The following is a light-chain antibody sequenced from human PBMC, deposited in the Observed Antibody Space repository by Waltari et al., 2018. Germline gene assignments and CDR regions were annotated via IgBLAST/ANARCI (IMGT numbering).Light chain of an antibody. CDR1: KSNIGSNY. J-gene: IGLJ3*02. CDR2: RND. CDR3: AVWDDSLTGSWV. V-gene: IGLV1-47*01. Sequence: QSVLTQPPSASGNPGQRVTISCSGSKSNIGSNYVHWYQQFPGTAPKLLIYRNDQRPSGVPDRFSGSRSGTSASLAISGLRSGDEADYYCAVWDDSLTGSWVFCGGTKVTVL.